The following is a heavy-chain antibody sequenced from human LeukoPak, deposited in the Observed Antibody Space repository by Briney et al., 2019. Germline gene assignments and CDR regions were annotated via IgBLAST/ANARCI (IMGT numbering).Heavy chain of an antibody. CDR1: GYTFTSYG. Sequence: ASVKVSCKASGYTFTSYGISWVRQAPGQGLEWMGWISAYNGNTNYAPKLQGRVTMTTETSPSPAYMELRSLRSDDTAVYYCARVSAMEGPSNFDYGGQGTLVTVPS. CDR3: ARVSAMEGPSNFDY. J-gene: IGHJ4*02. D-gene: IGHD5-18*01. V-gene: IGHV1-18*01. CDR2: ISAYNGNT.